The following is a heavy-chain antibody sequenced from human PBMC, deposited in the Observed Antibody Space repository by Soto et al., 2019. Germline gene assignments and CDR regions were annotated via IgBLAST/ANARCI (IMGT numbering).Heavy chain of an antibody. J-gene: IGHJ4*02. V-gene: IGHV4-39*07. CDR2: INHSGST. CDR1: GVSISGGGYY. CDR3: ARVGSLNGDPDY. Sequence: SETLSLTCTVSGVSISGGGYYWGWVRQPPGKGLEWIGEINHSGSTNYNPSLRSRVTISVDTSKNQFSLKLSSVTAADTAVYYCARVGSLNGDPDYWGQGTLVTVSS. D-gene: IGHD4-17*01.